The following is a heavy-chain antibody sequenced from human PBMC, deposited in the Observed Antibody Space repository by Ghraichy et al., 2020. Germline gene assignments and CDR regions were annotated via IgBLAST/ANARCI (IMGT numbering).Heavy chain of an antibody. Sequence: GESLNISCATSGFNFANYGMSWVRQPPGKGPEWVSAIKTDGSNKHYADSVNGRFTISRDNSRNTVYLQMNSLRAEDTAIYYCATQLWDSNNWGQGTLVTVCS. J-gene: IGHJ4*02. CDR3: ATQLWDSNN. CDR2: IKTDGSNK. V-gene: IGHV3-23*05. CDR1: GFNFANYG. D-gene: IGHD5-24*01.